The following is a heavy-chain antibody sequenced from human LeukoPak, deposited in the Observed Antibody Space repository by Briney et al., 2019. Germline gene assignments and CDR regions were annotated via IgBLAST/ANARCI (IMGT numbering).Heavy chain of an antibody. D-gene: IGHD3-22*01. CDR3: AREGNYYDSSGYRNDAFDI. CDR2: INSDGSST. V-gene: IGHV3-74*01. Sequence: GGSLRLSCAVSGFTVSSNYMSWVRQAPGKGLQWVSRINSDGSSTSYADSVKGRFTISRDNAKNTLYLQMNSLRAEDTAAYYCAREGNYYDSSGYRNDAFDIWGQGTMVTVSS. CDR1: GFTVSSNY. J-gene: IGHJ3*02.